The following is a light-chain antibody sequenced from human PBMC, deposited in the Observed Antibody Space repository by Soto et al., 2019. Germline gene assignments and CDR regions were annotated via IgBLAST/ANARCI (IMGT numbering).Light chain of an antibody. CDR1: QSISSW. J-gene: IGKJ1*01. CDR2: KAS. Sequence: DIQMTQSPSTLSASVGARVTITCRASQSISSWLAWYQQKPGKAPKLLLYKASSLESGVPSRFSGSGSGTEFTLTISSLQPDEFATYYCQQYNSYPWTFGQGTKVEIK. CDR3: QQYNSYPWT. V-gene: IGKV1-5*03.